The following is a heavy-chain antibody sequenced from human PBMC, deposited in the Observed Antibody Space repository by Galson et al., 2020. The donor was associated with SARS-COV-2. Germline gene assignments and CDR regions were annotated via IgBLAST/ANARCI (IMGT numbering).Heavy chain of an antibody. D-gene: IGHD3-22*01. J-gene: IGHJ4*02. CDR3: ARAPYFYDSSGYHPHHFDY. CDR2: NNHSGNT. V-gene: IGHV4-34*01. CDR1: GGSFSGYF. Sequence: LETLSLTCAVYGGSFSGYFWTWIRQSPGKGLEWIGENNHSGNTNYNPSLKSRVTISVDTSKKQFSLNLTSVTAADTAVYYCARAPYFYDSSGYHPHHFDYWGQGTLVTVSS.